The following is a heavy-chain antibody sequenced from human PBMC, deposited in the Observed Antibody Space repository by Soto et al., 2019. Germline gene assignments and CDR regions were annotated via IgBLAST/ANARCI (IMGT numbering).Heavy chain of an antibody. J-gene: IGHJ4*02. V-gene: IGHV1-69*06. CDR1: GGTFSTYA. CDR3: ATAPRAARRNFDY. D-gene: IGHD6-6*01. Sequence: QVQLVQSGAEVKRPGSSVKVSCRASGGTFSTYAISWVRQAPGQGLEWMGGSIPFFGTTNFAQKFQGRVTISADKSTSTAYMELSSLRAEDTAGYYCATAPRAARRNFDYWGQGTLVTVSS. CDR2: SIPFFGTT.